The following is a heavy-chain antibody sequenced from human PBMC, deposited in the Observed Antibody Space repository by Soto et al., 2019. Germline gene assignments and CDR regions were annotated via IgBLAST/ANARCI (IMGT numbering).Heavy chain of an antibody. CDR2: ISSSSSYI. J-gene: IGHJ6*02. D-gene: IGHD2-2*01. CDR1: GFTFSSYS. CDR3: AREASVVVPAASSYYGMDV. Sequence: GGSLRLSCAASGFTFSSYSMNWVRQAPGKGLEWVSSISSSSSYIYYADSVKGRFTISRDNAKNSLYLQMNSLRAEDTAVYYCAREASVVVPAASSYYGMDVWGQGTTVTVSS. V-gene: IGHV3-21*01.